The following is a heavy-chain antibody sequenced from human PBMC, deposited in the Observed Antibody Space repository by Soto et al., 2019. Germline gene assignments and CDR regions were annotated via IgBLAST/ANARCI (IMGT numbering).Heavy chain of an antibody. J-gene: IGHJ4*02. CDR3: ARDGEGEAAAAMVY. D-gene: IGHD2-2*01. Sequence: QVQLVQSGAEVKKPGASVRVSCKASGYSITCCAMHWVRQAPGQRPEWMGWINAGYSDTKYSQKFQGRLTMVRDTSARTAYMELSGLTSEDTAVYYCARDGEGEAAAAMVYWGQGTLVTVSS. V-gene: IGHV1-3*01. CDR1: GYSITCCA. CDR2: INAGYSDT.